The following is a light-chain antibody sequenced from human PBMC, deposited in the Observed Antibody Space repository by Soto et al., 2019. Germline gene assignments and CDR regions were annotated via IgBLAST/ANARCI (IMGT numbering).Light chain of an antibody. Sequence: DVVMTQTPLSPSVAPGQPASIYCTSSQSLLHITGETFLFWYLQKPGQSPQXXSYEVSTRVSGVPDRFSGSGSGTEFTLEISRVQTDDVGIYYCMQSTQLPPTFGQGTRLEI. CDR1: QSLLHITGETF. CDR3: MQSTQLPPT. CDR2: EVS. V-gene: IGKV2D-29*02. J-gene: IGKJ5*01.